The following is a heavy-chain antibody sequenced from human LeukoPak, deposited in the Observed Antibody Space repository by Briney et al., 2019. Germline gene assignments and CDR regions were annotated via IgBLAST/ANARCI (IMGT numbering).Heavy chain of an antibody. CDR2: IYNSGTT. V-gene: IGHV4-4*08. CDR3: AKSNGYGLVGI. CDR1: GGSISSNF. Sequence: SETLSLTCTVSGGSISSNFWSWIRQPPGKGLEYIGYIYNSGTTNYNPSLKSRVTISVDTSKNQFSLKLNSVTAADTAVYYCAKSNGYGLVGIWGQGTMVTVSS. J-gene: IGHJ3*02. D-gene: IGHD3-10*01.